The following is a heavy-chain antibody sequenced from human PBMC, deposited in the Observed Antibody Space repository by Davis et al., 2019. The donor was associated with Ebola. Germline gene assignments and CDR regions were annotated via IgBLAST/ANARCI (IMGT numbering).Heavy chain of an antibody. D-gene: IGHD1-14*01. CDR1: GYTFRSYD. V-gene: IGHV1-8*03. Sequence: ASVKVSCKASGYTFRSYDSNWVRQAAGHGHDGMGWMNPNRGDTGYAQKFQGRVTITRNTSISTAYMELSSLRSEDTAEYYCARGNRALNAFEIWGQGTMVTVSA. J-gene: IGHJ3*02. CDR2: MNPNRGDT. CDR3: ARGNRALNAFEI.